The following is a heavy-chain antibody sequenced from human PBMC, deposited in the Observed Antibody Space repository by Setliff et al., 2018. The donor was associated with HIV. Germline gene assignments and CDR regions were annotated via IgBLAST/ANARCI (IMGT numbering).Heavy chain of an antibody. CDR1: GGSFSDYY. Sequence: SETLSLTCAVYGGSFSDYYWSWIRQPPGKGLEWIGEINHSGSTNYNPSLKSRVTISVDTYKNQFSLKLSSMTAADTAVYYCARVGAVAGPSYYFDYWGQGTLVTVSS. D-gene: IGHD6-19*01. CDR2: INHSGST. V-gene: IGHV4-34*01. J-gene: IGHJ4*02. CDR3: ARVGAVAGPSYYFDY.